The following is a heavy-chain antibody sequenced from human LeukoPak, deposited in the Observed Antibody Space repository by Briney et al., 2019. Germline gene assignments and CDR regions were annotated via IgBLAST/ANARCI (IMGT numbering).Heavy chain of an antibody. J-gene: IGHJ6*03. CDR2: ISGSGGST. D-gene: IGHD4-17*01. Sequence: GGSLRHSCAASGFTFSSYAMSWVRQAPGKGLEWVSAISGSGGSTYYADSVKGRFTISRDNSKNTLYLQMNSLRAEDTAVYYYAKDRPPLYGDYGYYYYYYMDVWGKGTTVTVSS. V-gene: IGHV3-23*01. CDR3: AKDRPPLYGDYGYYYYYYMDV. CDR1: GFTFSSYA.